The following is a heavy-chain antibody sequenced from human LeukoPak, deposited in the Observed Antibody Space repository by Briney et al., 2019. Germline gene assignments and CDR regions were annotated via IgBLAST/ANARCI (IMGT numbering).Heavy chain of an antibody. V-gene: IGHV1-46*01. CDR2: INPSGGST. CDR3: ARDAFGRVYAIMGRNWYFDL. CDR1: GYTFTSYY. D-gene: IGHD2-8*01. Sequence: ASVKVSCKASGYTFTSYYMHWVRQAPGQGLEWMGIINPSGGSTSYAQKFQGRATMTRDTSTSTVYMELSSLRSEDTAVYYCARDAFGRVYAIMGRNWYFDLWGRGTLVTVSS. J-gene: IGHJ2*01.